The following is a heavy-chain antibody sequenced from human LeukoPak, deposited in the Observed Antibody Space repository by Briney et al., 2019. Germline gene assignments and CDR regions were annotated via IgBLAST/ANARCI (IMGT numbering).Heavy chain of an antibody. V-gene: IGHV4-4*02. CDR1: GGSISSSNW. Sequence: PSGTLSLTCAVSGGSISSSNWWSWVRQPPGKGLEWFGEIYHSGSTNYNPSLKSRVTISVDKSKNQFSLKLSSVTAADTAVYYCASLLLSSWSNDAFDIWGQGTMVTVSS. D-gene: IGHD6-13*01. J-gene: IGHJ3*02. CDR2: IYHSGST. CDR3: ASLLLSSWSNDAFDI.